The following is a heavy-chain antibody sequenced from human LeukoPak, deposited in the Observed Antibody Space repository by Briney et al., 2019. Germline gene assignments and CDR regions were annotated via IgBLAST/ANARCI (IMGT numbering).Heavy chain of an antibody. CDR2: IKQDGSEK. D-gene: IGHD3-22*01. J-gene: IGHJ3*02. Sequence: GGSLRLSCAASGFTFSSYWMSWVRQAPGKGLEWVANIKQDGSEKYYVDSVKGRFTISRDNAKNSLYLQMNSLRAEDTAVYYCAREDSSGYRGSGAFDIWGQGTMVTVSS. V-gene: IGHV3-7*01. CDR1: GFTFSSYW. CDR3: AREDSSGYRGSGAFDI.